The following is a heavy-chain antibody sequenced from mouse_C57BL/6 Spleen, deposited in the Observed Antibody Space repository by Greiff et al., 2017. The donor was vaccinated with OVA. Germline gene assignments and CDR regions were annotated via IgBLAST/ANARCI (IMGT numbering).Heavy chain of an antibody. J-gene: IGHJ4*01. Sequence: VQLQQSGAELVKPGASVKISCKASGYAFSSYWMNWVKQRPGKGLEWIGQIYPGDGDTNYNGKFKGKATLTADKSSSTAYMQLSSLTSEDSAVYCCARQPAGYAMDYWGQGTTVTVSS. CDR3: ARQPAGYAMDY. CDR1: GYAFSSYW. V-gene: IGHV1-80*01. CDR2: IYPGDGDT.